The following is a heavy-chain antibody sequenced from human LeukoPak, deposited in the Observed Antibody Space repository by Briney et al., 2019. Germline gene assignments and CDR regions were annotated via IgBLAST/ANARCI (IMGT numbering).Heavy chain of an antibody. CDR2: IVSGGST. J-gene: IGHJ4*02. CDR3: VGDYGHFVQGN. CDR1: TDSISSGSYY. Sequence: PSETLSLTCTVSTDSISSGSYYWGWVRQSPGQGLEWIGSIVSGGSTYHNPSLKSRITMSIDTSNNQFSLKLSFVTAADTAIYYCVGDYGHFVQGNWGQGTLVTVSS. V-gene: IGHV4-39*02. D-gene: IGHD4-17*01.